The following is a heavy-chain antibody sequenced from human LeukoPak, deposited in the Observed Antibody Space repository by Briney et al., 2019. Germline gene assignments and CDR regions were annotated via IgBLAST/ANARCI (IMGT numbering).Heavy chain of an antibody. CDR1: GYTFTGYF. CDR3: ARVHATGYFSLDLGY. V-gene: IGHV1-2*02. CDR2: INPNTGGT. D-gene: IGHD3-9*01. J-gene: IGHJ4*02. Sequence: ASVRVSCKASGYTFTGYFMHWVRQAPGQGLDWMGWINPNTGGTKYAQKFQGRVTMTRDTSIGTAYMVLSTVTSDDTAVYFCARVHATGYFSLDLGYWGQGTLVTVSS.